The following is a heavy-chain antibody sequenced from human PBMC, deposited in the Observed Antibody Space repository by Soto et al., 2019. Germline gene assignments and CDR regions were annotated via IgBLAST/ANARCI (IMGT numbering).Heavy chain of an antibody. D-gene: IGHD3-22*01. J-gene: IGHJ4*02. Sequence: GGSLRLSCAASGFTFSSYAMHWVRQAPGKGLEWVAVISYDGSNKYYADSVKGRFTISRDNSKNTLYLQMNSLRAEDTAVYYCASLIGWSNWGQGTLVTVSS. CDR3: ASLIGWSN. V-gene: IGHV3-30-3*01. CDR1: GFTFSSYA. CDR2: ISYDGSNK.